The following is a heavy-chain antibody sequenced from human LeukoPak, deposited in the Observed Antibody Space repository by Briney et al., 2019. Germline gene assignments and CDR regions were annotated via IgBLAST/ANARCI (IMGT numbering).Heavy chain of an antibody. J-gene: IGHJ4*02. D-gene: IGHD2-21*02. Sequence: PSETLSLTCTVSGGSISSYYWSWIRQPPGKGLEWIGYIYYSGSTNYNPSLKSRVTISVDTSKNQFSLKLNSVTAADTAVYYCARVPARRVVTTPTYFDSWGQGTLVTVSS. CDR3: ARVPARRVVTTPTYFDS. V-gene: IGHV4-59*01. CDR1: GGSISSYY. CDR2: IYYSGST.